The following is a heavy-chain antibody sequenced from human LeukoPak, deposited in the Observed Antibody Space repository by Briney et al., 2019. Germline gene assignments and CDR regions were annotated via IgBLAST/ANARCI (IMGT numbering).Heavy chain of an antibody. J-gene: IGHJ6*03. CDR3: ARLRDYYMDV. CDR1: GYSLISYW. CDR2: IYPGDSDT. Sequence: GESLKISCKDSGYSLISYWIVWVRQKPGKGLEWMGIIYPGDSDTTYNPSFQGQATMSADKSISTAYLQWSSLKASGTAMYYCARLRDYYMDVWGKGTTVTVSS. V-gene: IGHV5-51*01.